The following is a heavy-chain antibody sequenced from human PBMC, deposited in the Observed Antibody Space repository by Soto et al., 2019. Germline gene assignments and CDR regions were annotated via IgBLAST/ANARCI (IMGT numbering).Heavy chain of an antibody. J-gene: IGHJ3*02. D-gene: IGHD3-3*01. Sequence: ASVKVSCKASGYTFTSYGISWVRQAPGQGLEWMGWISAYNGNTNYAQKLQGRVTMTTDTSTSTAYRELRSLRSDDTAVYYCAIDLAPVKFGALQAFENWGQGTMITDSS. V-gene: IGHV1-18*01. CDR1: GYTFTSYG. CDR2: ISAYNGNT. CDR3: AIDLAPVKFGALQAFEN.